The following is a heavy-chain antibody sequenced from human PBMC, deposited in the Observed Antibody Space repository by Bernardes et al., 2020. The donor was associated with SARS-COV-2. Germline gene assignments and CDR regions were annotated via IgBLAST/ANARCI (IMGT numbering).Heavy chain of an antibody. CDR1: GGAISSISYY. D-gene: IGHD3-9*01. Sequence: SETLSLTCTVSGGAISSISYYWGWIRQPPGKGLEWIGSIHYGGSAYYIPSLKSRVTLSVDSSKNQFSLRLSSATAADTSIYYCARHPGSRYFDSSVRKLVGLNMDWWGQGILGTVSS. J-gene: IGHJ4*02. CDR2: IHYGGSA. CDR3: ARHPGSRYFDSSVRKLVGLNMDW. V-gene: IGHV4-39*01.